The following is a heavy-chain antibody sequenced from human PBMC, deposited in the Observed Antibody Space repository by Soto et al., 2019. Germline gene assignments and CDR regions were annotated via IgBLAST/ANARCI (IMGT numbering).Heavy chain of an antibody. Sequence: EVQLVESGGGLVQPGGSLRLSCAASGFTFSSYWMHWVRQAPGKGLVWVSRINSDGSSTSYADSVKGRFTISRDNAKNTLYLQMNSLRAEDTAVYYCVRMRLVVAAATREDYWGQGSLVTVSS. D-gene: IGHD2-15*01. V-gene: IGHV3-74*01. CDR1: GFTFSSYW. CDR3: VRMRLVVAAATREDY. J-gene: IGHJ4*02. CDR2: INSDGSST.